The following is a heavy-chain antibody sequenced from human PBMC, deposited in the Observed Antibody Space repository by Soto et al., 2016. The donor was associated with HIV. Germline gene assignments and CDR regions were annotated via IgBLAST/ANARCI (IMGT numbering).Heavy chain of an antibody. CDR1: GGTFSSFD. Sequence: QVQLVQSGAEVKKPGSSVKVSCKASGGTFSSFDISWVRQAPGQGLEWMGGIIPIFGTAKYAQNFQGRVTITADESTSTVYMELSSLRSEDTAVYYCACALRYKSTWSRGGGYFDYWGQGTWSPSPQ. V-gene: IGHV1-69*13. CDR3: ACALRYKSTWSRGGGYFDY. J-gene: IGHJ4*02. D-gene: IGHD6-13*01. CDR2: IIPIFGTA.